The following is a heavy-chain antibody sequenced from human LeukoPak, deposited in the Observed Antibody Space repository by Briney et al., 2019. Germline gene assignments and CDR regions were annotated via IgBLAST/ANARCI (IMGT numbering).Heavy chain of an antibody. J-gene: IGHJ4*02. Sequence: PGRSLRLSCAASGFTFSSYGMHWVRQAPGKGLEWVSSISSSSSYIYYADSVKGRFTISRDNAKNSLYLQMNSLRAEDTAVYYCARGYSSSSADYWGQGTLVTVSS. CDR3: ARGYSSSSADY. CDR2: ISSSSSYI. D-gene: IGHD6-6*01. V-gene: IGHV3-21*01. CDR1: GFTFSSYG.